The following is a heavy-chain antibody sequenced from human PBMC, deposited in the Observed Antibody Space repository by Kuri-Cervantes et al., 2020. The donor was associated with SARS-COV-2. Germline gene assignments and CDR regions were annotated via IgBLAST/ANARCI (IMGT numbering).Heavy chain of an antibody. J-gene: IGHJ5*02. V-gene: IGHV1-46*01. CDR3: ARAGIDYGDFPLGFDP. D-gene: IGHD4-17*01. CDR2: INPSGGST. Sequence: ASVKVSCKASGHTFTSYYMHWVRQAPGQGLEWMGIINPSGGSTSYAQKFQGRVTMTRDTSTSTVYMELSSLRPEDTAVYYCARAGIDYGDFPLGFDPWGQGTLATVSS. CDR1: GHTFTSYY.